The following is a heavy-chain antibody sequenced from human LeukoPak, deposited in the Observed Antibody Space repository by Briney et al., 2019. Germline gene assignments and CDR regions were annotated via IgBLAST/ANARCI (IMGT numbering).Heavy chain of an antibody. CDR2: IKQDGSEK. J-gene: IGHJ4*02. CDR3: ARGGYDSSGYRIEDY. CDR1: GFTFSSYW. V-gene: IGHV3-7*01. D-gene: IGHD3-22*01. Sequence: GGTLRLSCAASGFTFSSYWMTWVRQAPGKGLKWVANIKQDGSEKYYVDSVKGRFTISRDNAKNSLYLQMNSLRAEDTAVYYCARGGYDSSGYRIEDYWGQGTLVTVSS.